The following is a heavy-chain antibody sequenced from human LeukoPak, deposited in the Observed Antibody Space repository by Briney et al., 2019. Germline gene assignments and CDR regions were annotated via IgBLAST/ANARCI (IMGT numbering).Heavy chain of an antibody. CDR1: GFTLRNYW. CDR3: ARGNYPSSFDS. CDR2: NNGDGSNT. Sequence: GGSLRLSCSASGFTLRNYWMHWVRQAPGKGLVWVSHNNGDGSNTGYADFVKGRFTISRNNAENTLYLQINSLRAEDTAVYHCARGNYPSSFDSWGQGTLVTVSS. J-gene: IGHJ4*02. V-gene: IGHV3-74*01. D-gene: IGHD5-24*01.